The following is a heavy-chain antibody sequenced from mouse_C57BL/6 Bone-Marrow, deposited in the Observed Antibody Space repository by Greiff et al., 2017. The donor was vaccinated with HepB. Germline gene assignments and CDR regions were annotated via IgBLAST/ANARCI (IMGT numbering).Heavy chain of an antibody. D-gene: IGHD1-3*01. J-gene: IGHJ1*03. V-gene: IGHV10-1*01. CDR1: GFSFNTYA. Sequence: EVQLVESGGGLVQPKGSLKLSCAASGFSFNTYAMTWVRQAPGKGLEWVARIRSKSNNYATYYADSVKDRFTISRDDSESMLYLQMNNLKTEDPAMYYCGRHKGTGWYFDVWGTGTTVTVSS. CDR3: GRHKGTGWYFDV. CDR2: IRSKSNNYAT.